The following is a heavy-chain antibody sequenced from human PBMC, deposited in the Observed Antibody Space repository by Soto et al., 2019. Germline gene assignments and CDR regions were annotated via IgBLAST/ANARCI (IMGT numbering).Heavy chain of an antibody. V-gene: IGHV4-59*08. J-gene: IGHJ4*02. CDR3: ARHNYGSGSTYFDY. D-gene: IGHD3-10*01. Sequence: SETLSLTCTVSGGSISSYYWSWIRQPPGKGLEWIGYIYHSGSTNYNPSLKSRVTISVDTSKNQFSLKVNSMTAADTAVYYCARHNYGSGSTYFDYWGQGTLVTVSS. CDR1: GGSISSYY. CDR2: IYHSGST.